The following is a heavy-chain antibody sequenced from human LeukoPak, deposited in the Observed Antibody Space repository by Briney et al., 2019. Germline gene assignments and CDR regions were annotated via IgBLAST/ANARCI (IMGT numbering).Heavy chain of an antibody. Sequence: GKSLRLSCAASGVTFSSYGMHWVRQAPGKGLEWVAVIWYDGSNKYYADSVKGRFTISRDNSKNTLYLQMNSLRAEDTAVYYCARESSSWYGRFDPWGQGTLVTVSS. J-gene: IGHJ5*02. V-gene: IGHV3-33*01. CDR2: IWYDGSNK. CDR1: GVTFSSYG. CDR3: ARESSSWYGRFDP. D-gene: IGHD6-13*01.